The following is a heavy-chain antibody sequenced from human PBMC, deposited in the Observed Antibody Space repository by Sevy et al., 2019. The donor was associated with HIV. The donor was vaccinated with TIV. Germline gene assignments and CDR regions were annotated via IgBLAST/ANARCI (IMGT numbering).Heavy chain of an antibody. D-gene: IGHD3-22*01. CDR1: GFTFSSYA. CDR3: AKIGYYYDSSGYYLFDY. J-gene: IGHJ4*02. V-gene: IGHV3-23*01. CDR2: ISGSGGST. Sequence: GGSLRLSCAASGFTFSSYAMSWVRQAPGKGLEWVSAISGSGGSTYYAHSVKGRFTISRDNSKNTLYLQMNSLRAEDTAVYYCAKIGYYYDSSGYYLFDYWGQGTLVTVSS.